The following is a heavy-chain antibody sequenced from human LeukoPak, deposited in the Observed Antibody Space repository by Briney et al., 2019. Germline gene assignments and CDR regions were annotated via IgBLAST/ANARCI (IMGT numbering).Heavy chain of an antibody. Sequence: PSETLSLTCAVSGGSITTTDFDWAWIRQPPGQGFEWIATISSSGKAYYYPSLMSRVTIDTSKNQFSLDVTPVTAADTGLFYCARFKGGTGFDYWGRGILVIVS. J-gene: IGHJ4*02. CDR1: GGSITTTDFD. CDR2: ISSSGKA. V-gene: IGHV4-39*01. CDR3: ARFKGGTGFDY. D-gene: IGHD1-26*01.